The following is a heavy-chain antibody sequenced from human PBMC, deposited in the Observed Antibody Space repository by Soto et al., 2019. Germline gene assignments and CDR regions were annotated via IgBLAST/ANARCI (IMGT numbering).Heavy chain of an antibody. Sequence: QLLLQEAGSGLVKPSETLSLTCGVSGDSISSSGSSWNWIRQPPGKGLEWIGYIHHAGGTFYNPSLDSRVTIAGDRSNNQFSLRLPAVTAADTAVYYCARGISTYCGLRWFDSWGQGTVVTVSA. CDR2: IHHAGGT. CDR1: GDSISSSGSS. J-gene: IGHJ5*01. D-gene: IGHD3-10*01. CDR3: ARGISTYCGLRWFDS. V-gene: IGHV4-30-2*01.